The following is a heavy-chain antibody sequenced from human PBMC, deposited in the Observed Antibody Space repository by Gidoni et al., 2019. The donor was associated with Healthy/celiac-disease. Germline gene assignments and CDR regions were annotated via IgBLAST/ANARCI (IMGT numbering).Heavy chain of an antibody. CDR1: GYSISSGYY. CDR3: ARDSGSSPFDY. CDR2: IYHSGST. J-gene: IGHJ4*02. D-gene: IGHD1-26*01. V-gene: IGHV4-38-2*02. Sequence: QVQLQESGPGLVKPSETLSLTCAVSGYSISSGYYWGWIRQPPGKGLEWIGSIYHSGSTYYNPSLKSRVTISVDTSKNQFSLKLSSVTAADTAVYYCARDSGSSPFDYWGQGTLVTVSS.